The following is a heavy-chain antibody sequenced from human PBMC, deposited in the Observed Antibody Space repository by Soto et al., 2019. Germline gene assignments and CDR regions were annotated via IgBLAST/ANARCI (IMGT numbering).Heavy chain of an antibody. J-gene: IGHJ4*02. D-gene: IGHD1-26*01. CDR1: GFTFSSYG. CDR2: ISYDGSNK. Sequence: GGSLRLSCAASGFTFSSYGMHWVRQAPGKGLEWVAVISYDGSNKYYADSVKGRFTISRDNSKNTLYLQMNSLRAEDTAVYYCAKDSSGGELLFMAPFDYWGQGTLVTVSS. CDR3: AKDSSGGELLFMAPFDY. V-gene: IGHV3-30*18.